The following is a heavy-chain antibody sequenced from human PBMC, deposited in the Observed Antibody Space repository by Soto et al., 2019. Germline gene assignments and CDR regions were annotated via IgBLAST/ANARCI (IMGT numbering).Heavy chain of an antibody. CDR1: GGTFGDYG. Sequence: QMHLLESGPALMKPGATVKISCEASGGTFGDYGSDWVRQAPGHGLEWMGDILHVFRTPRNAKTFEGRVSLPVDEVTNTAFMELNRLRTEEKFSYYCERDDGEGGMHVWGEVTTVSVS. CDR2: ILHVFRTP. V-gene: IGHV1-69*01. CDR3: ERDDGEGGMHV. J-gene: IGHJ6*02. D-gene: IGHD3-10*01.